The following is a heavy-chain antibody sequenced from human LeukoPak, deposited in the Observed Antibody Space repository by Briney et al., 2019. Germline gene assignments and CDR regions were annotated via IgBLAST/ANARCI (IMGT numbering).Heavy chain of an antibody. J-gene: IGHJ4*02. CDR1: GYTFTGYY. V-gene: IGHV1-2*02. CDR3: AVAPGDY. D-gene: IGHD2-21*01. Sequence: ASVKVSCKAYGYTFTGYYTHWVRQAPGQGLEWMGWINPNTGDTHYAQNFQGRVTLTRDTSITTVYMELRRLTSDDTAIFYCAVAPGDYWGQGTLVTVSS. CDR2: INPNTGDT.